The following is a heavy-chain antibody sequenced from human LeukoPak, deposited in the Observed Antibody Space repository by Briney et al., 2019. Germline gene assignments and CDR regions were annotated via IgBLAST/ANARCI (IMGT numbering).Heavy chain of an antibody. CDR3: AKSPTRITMVRGVDY. CDR2: ISGSGGST. Sequence: GGSLRLSCAASGFTFSSYAMSWVRQAPGKGLEWVSAISGSGGSTYYADSVKGRFTTSRANSKNTLYLQMNSLRAEDTAVYYCAKSPTRITMVRGVDYWGQGTLVTVSS. CDR1: GFTFSSYA. V-gene: IGHV3-23*01. D-gene: IGHD3-10*01. J-gene: IGHJ4*02.